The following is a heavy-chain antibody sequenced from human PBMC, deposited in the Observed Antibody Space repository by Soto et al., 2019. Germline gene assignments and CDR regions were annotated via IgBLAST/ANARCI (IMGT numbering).Heavy chain of an antibody. CDR2: IWYDGSNT. CDR1: GFIFSSFG. V-gene: IGHV3-33*01. CDR3: VRDLLGSGGHFDY. Sequence: GGSLRLSCAASGFIFSSFGMHWVRQAPGKGMEWVAHIWYDGSNTYYADSVKGRFTISRDNSRNTVYLQMNSLRAEDTAVYHCVRDLLGSGGHFDYWGQGTPVTVSS. J-gene: IGHJ4*02. D-gene: IGHD7-27*01.